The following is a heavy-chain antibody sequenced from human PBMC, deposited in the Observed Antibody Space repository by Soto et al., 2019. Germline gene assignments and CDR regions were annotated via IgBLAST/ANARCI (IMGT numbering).Heavy chain of an antibody. CDR3: ARRDYGDSD. CDR1: GGSFSGYY. D-gene: IGHD4-17*01. Sequence: SETLSLTCAVYGGSFSGYYWSWIRQPPGKGLEWIGEINHSGSTNYNPSLKSRVTISVDTSKNQFSLKLSSVTAADTAVYYCARRDYGDSDWGQGTLVTVSS. CDR2: INHSGST. J-gene: IGHJ4*02. V-gene: IGHV4-34*01.